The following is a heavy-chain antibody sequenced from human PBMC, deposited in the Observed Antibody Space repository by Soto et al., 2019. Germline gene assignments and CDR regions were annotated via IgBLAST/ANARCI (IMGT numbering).Heavy chain of an antibody. Sequence: QVQLVESGGGVVQPGRSLRLSCAASGFTFSSYAMHWVRQAPGKGLEWVAVISYDGSNKYYADSVKGRFTISRDNSKNALYLQMNSLRAEDTAVYYCAKGGDCISTSCKDWFDPWGQGTLVTSPQ. J-gene: IGHJ5*02. D-gene: IGHD2-2*01. V-gene: IGHV3-30-3*01. CDR1: GFTFSSYA. CDR3: AKGGDCISTSCKDWFDP. CDR2: ISYDGSNK.